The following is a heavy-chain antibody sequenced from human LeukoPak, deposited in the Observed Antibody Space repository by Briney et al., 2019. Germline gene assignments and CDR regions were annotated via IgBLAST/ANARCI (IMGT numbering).Heavy chain of an antibody. D-gene: IGHD4-11*01. J-gene: IGHJ4*02. CDR2: IYPGDSDT. CDR1: GYTFTSSW. CDR3: ARTVTTVTPFDY. Sequence: GESLKISCQGSGYTFTSSWIGWVRQMPGKGLDWMGIIYPGDSDTRYSPSFQGQVTISADKSSSTAYLQWSSLKASDTAMYYCARTVTTVTPFDYWGQGTLVTVSS. V-gene: IGHV5-51*01.